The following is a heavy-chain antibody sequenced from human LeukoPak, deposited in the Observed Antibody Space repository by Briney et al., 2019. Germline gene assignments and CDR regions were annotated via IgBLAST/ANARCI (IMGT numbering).Heavy chain of an antibody. CDR2: IRYDGSNK. CDR3: ANQGPGWDGSGLFDY. D-gene: IGHD3-10*01. CDR1: GFTFSSYG. Sequence: PGGSLRLSCAASGFTFSSYGMHWVRQAPGKGLEWVAFIRYDGSNKYYADSVKGRFTISRDNSKSTLYLQMNSLRAEDTAVYYCANQGPGWDGSGLFDYWGQGTPVTVSS. V-gene: IGHV3-30*02. J-gene: IGHJ4*02.